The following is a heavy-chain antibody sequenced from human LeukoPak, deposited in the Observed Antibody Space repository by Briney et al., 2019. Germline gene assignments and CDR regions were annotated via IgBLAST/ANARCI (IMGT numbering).Heavy chain of an antibody. J-gene: IGHJ4*02. V-gene: IGHV4-59*01. CDR2: IYYSGST. CDR3: ARGGYYSLY. D-gene: IGHD3-3*01. Sequence: PSETLSLTCTVSGVSIRSYYWSWIRQPPGKGLEWIGFIYYSGSTSYNPSLKSRVTISVDTSKNQFSLKLSSVTAADTAVYYCARGGYYSLYWGQGTLVTVSS. CDR1: GVSIRSYY.